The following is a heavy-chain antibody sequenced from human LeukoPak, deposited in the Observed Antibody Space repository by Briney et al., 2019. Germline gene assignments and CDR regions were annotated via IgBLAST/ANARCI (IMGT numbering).Heavy chain of an antibody. V-gene: IGHV3-30*18. CDR1: GFTFSGYG. D-gene: IGHD3-22*01. CDR3: AKDRNYYDSSGYYPGADY. CDR2: ILYDGSNK. Sequence: GRSLRLSCAGSGFTFSGYGMHWVRQAPGKGLEWVAVILYDGSNKYYADSVKGRFTIPRDNSKNTLYLQMSSLGAEDTAVYYCAKDRNYYDSSGYYPGADYWGQGTLVTVSS. J-gene: IGHJ4*02.